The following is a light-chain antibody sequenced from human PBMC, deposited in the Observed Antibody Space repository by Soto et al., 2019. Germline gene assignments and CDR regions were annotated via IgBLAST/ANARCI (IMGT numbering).Light chain of an antibody. CDR3: QHYGSSPWT. CDR2: GAS. J-gene: IGKJ1*01. V-gene: IGKV3-20*01. CDR1: QSVSRY. Sequence: EIVLTQSPGTLSLSPGERATLSCRASQSVSRYLAWYQQKPGQAPRLLIYGASSRATGIPDRFSGSGSGTDFTLTISRLEPEDFAVYYCQHYGSSPWTLGQGTKVEIK.